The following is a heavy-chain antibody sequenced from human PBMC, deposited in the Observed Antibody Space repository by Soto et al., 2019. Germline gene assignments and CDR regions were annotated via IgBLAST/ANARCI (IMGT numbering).Heavy chain of an antibody. CDR1: GFSFSSFT. CDR3: ARETGSYNWNDGLMDV. CDR2: IDTSSTYM. J-gene: IGHJ6*02. V-gene: IGHV3-21*01. D-gene: IGHD1-20*01. Sequence: EVQLVESGGGLVKPGGSLRLSCAASGFSFSSFTMNWVRQAPGKGLEWVSSIDTSSTYMYYADSVTGRFTISRDNAKKSVYLHMHSLRAEDTAVYYCARETGSYNWNDGLMDVWGHGTTVTVSS.